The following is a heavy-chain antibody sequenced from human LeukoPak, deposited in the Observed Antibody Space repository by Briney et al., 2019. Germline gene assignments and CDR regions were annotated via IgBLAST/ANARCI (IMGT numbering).Heavy chain of an antibody. Sequence: GGSLRLSCAASGFTFSNYAMSWVRQAPGKGLEWVSGLSGSGANSYYADSVKGRFTISRDNSKNTLYLQMNSLRADDTAVYYCARGPPVTRNPRPDKSPFDYWGQGTLVTVSS. J-gene: IGHJ4*02. CDR3: ARGPPVTRNPRPDKSPFDY. V-gene: IGHV3-23*01. CDR1: GFTFSNYA. CDR2: LSGSGANS. D-gene: IGHD4-11*01.